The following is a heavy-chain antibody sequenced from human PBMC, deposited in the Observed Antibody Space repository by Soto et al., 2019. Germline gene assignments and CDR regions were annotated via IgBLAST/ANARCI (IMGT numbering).Heavy chain of an antibody. CDR1: GFTFTKNA. D-gene: IGHD3-16*02. J-gene: IGHJ4*02. CDR3: VRSAVSPFGGLIGPFDY. V-gene: IGHV1-3*05. CDR2: INAANGNT. Sequence: QVQLVQSGAEEKKPGASVTVSCKASGFTFTKNAIHWVRQAPGQRLEWVGWINAANGNTKYSQKFQGRVTIIGDTSASTAQMELTSLRPEDTAVYYCVRSAVSPFGGLIGPFDYWGQGTLVTVSS.